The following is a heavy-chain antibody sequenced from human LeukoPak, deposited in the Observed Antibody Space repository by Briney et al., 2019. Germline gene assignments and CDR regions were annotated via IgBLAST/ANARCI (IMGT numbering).Heavy chain of an antibody. V-gene: IGHV3-23*01. J-gene: IGHJ4*02. Sequence: GGSPRLSCARSGFTLSSYAMSWVRQAPREGLEWVSGMSGPGGTTYHAASVKGRYPIPRDHPQNTLYLQMNNLRAEDTAVYYCAKERGLVVVSSFDYWGQGTLVTVSS. CDR3: AKERGLVVVSSFDY. D-gene: IGHD2-21*01. CDR2: MSGPGGTT. CDR1: GFTLSSYA.